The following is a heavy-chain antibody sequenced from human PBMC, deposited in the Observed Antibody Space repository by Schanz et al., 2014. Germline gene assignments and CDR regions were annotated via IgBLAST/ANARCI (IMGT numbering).Heavy chain of an antibody. D-gene: IGHD4-17*01. V-gene: IGHV3-33*01. CDR3: ARPRFDYGEVDY. J-gene: IGHJ4*02. CDR1: GFIFSSYG. CDR2: IWNNGVTK. Sequence: VHLVESGGGLVKRGGSLRLSCAASGFIFSSYGIHWFRQPAGKGLEWVAVIWNNGVTKYYADSVRGRFTISRDRFQNTLYLRMSSLRAEDTAVYYCARPRFDYGEVDYWGQGTLVTVSS.